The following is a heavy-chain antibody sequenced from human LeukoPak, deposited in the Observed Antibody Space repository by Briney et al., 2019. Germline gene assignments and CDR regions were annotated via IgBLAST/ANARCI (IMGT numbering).Heavy chain of an antibody. J-gene: IGHJ4*02. CDR3: ARDDSSSKFDY. D-gene: IGHD6-6*01. Sequence: GGSLRLSCAASGFNFNIYNMNWVRQAPGKGLEWVSSISTSSSYIYYADSVKGRFTISRDDAENSLYLLMNSLRAEDTAVYYCARDDSSSKFDYWGQGTLVTVSS. CDR1: GFNFNIYN. V-gene: IGHV3-21*01. CDR2: ISTSSSYI.